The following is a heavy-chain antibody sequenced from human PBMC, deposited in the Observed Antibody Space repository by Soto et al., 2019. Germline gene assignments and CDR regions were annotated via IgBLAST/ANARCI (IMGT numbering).Heavy chain of an antibody. V-gene: IGHV1-24*01. J-gene: IGHJ6*02. CDR1: GYTLTELS. CDR2: FDPEDGET. CDR3: ATYPLEYSSPYGMDV. D-gene: IGHD6-6*01. Sequence: ASVNVSCKVSGYTLTELSMHWVRQAPGKGLEWMGGFDPEDGETIYAQKFQGRVTMTEDTSTDTAYMELSSLRSEDTAVYYCATYPLEYSSPYGMDVWGQGTTVTVSS.